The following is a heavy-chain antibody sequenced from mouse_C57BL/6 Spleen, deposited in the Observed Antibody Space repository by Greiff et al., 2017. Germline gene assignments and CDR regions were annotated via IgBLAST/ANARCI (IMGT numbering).Heavy chain of an antibody. CDR2: IDPENGDT. D-gene: IGHD2-1*01. CDR1: GFNIKDDY. CDR3: TTGGNVRGWFAY. J-gene: IGHJ3*01. V-gene: IGHV14-4*01. Sequence: EVQLQQSGAELVRPGASVKLSCTASGFNIKDDYMHWVKQRPEQGLAWIGWIDPENGDTEYASKFQGKATITADTSSNTAYLQLSSLTSEDTAVYYCTTGGNVRGWFAYWGQGTLVTVSA.